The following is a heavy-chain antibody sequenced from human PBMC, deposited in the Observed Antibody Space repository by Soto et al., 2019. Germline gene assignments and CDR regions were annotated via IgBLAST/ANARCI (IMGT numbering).Heavy chain of an antibody. CDR3: ARAYYDILTGYYKTYGAFDI. J-gene: IGHJ3*02. CDR1: GFTFSSYA. Sequence: PGGSLRLSCAASGFTFSSYAMHWVRQAPGKGLEWVAVISYDGSNKYYADSVKGRFTISRDNSKNTLYLQMSSLRAEDTAVYYCARAYYDILTGYYKTYGAFDIWGQGTMVTVSS. V-gene: IGHV3-30-3*01. D-gene: IGHD3-9*01. CDR2: ISYDGSNK.